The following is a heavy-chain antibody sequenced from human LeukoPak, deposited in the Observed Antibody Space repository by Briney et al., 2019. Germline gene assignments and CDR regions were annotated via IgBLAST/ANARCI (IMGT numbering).Heavy chain of an antibody. V-gene: IGHV3-48*04. D-gene: IGHD3-3*01. J-gene: IGHJ6*03. Sequence: GGSLRLSCAVSGFTFSSYSMNWVRQAPGKGLEGVSYISRSSSSTIYYADAGKGRFTLAKDNAKNSLYLQMNSPRAEDTALYYCAREWWDSVGFWSEYYYYYMDVWGKGTTVTVSS. CDR1: GFTFSSYS. CDR3: AREWWDSVGFWSEYYYYYMDV. CDR2: ISRSSSSTI.